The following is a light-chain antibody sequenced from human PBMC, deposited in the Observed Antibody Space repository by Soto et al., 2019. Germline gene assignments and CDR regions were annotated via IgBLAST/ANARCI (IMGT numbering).Light chain of an antibody. CDR2: GAS. CDR3: QHYGSLVLT. Sequence: EIVLTQSPGTLSLSPGERATLSCRASQSVSSSYLAWYQQQPGQAPRLLIYGASCRATGIADRFSGSGSGTDFTLTISRLEPEDFAVYYCQHYGSLVLTFGGGTKVEIK. V-gene: IGKV3-20*01. CDR1: QSVSSSY. J-gene: IGKJ4*01.